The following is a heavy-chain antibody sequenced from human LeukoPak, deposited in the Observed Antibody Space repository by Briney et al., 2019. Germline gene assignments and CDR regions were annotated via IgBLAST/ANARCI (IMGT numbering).Heavy chain of an antibody. CDR3: AKGAWGGPTSYRSRVSHAAFDI. Sequence: GGSLRLSCTASGFTFGDYVMSWFRQAPGKGLEWVGFIRGKAYGGTTEYAASVKGRFTISRDDSKNTLYLQMNSPRAEDTAVYYCAKGAWGGPTSYRSRVSHAAFDIWGQGTMVTVSS. CDR1: GFTFGDYV. CDR2: IRGKAYGGTT. D-gene: IGHD3-3*01. V-gene: IGHV3-49*03. J-gene: IGHJ3*02.